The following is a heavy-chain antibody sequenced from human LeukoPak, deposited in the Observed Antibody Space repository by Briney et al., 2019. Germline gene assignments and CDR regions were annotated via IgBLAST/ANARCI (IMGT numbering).Heavy chain of an antibody. CDR2: ISAYNGNT. D-gene: IGHD3-16*02. J-gene: IGHJ1*01. V-gene: IGHV1-18*01. CDR1: GYTFTSYG. CDR3: AGDTVWGSYRYEYFQH. Sequence: ASVKVSCKASGYTFTSYGISWVRQAPGQGLEWMGWISAYNGNTNYAQKLQGRVTMTTDTSTSTAYMELRSLRSDDTAVYYCAGDTVWGSYRYEYFQHWGQGTLVTVSS.